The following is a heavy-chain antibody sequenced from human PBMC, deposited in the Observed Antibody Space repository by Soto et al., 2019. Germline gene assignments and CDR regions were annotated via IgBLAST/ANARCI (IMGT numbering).Heavy chain of an antibody. D-gene: IGHD1-1*01. V-gene: IGHV3-33*01. Sequence: QVQLVESGGGVVQPGTSLRLSCEASGFTFSSHGMHWVRQAPGKGPEWVAVIWYDGSTKYYADSVRGRFSISRDNAKNILYLQMSSLRVEDTAVYHCVRWGNWKVPDHWGQGTLVTVSS. CDR3: VRWGNWKVPDH. J-gene: IGHJ4*02. CDR1: GFTFSSHG. CDR2: IWYDGSTK.